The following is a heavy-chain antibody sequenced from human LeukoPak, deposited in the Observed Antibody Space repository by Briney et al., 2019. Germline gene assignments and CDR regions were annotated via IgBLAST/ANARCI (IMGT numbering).Heavy chain of an antibody. CDR3: ARSKPRAADYDYVWGSYRYTGPDY. CDR1: GFTFSSYA. J-gene: IGHJ4*02. D-gene: IGHD3-16*02. Sequence: GGSLRLSCAASGFTFSSYAMHWVRQAPGKGLEWVAVISYDGSNKYYADSVEGRFTISRDNSKNTLYLQMNSLRAEDTAVYYCARSKPRAADYDYVWGSYRYTGPDYWGQGTLVTVSS. V-gene: IGHV3-30-3*01. CDR2: ISYDGSNK.